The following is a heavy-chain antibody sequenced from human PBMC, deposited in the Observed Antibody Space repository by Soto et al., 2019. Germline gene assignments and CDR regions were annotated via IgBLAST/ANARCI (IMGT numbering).Heavy chain of an antibody. J-gene: IGHJ4*02. V-gene: IGHV1-2*02. CDR2: INPNSGGT. Sequence: AAVKVSCKTSGFTFTDYYMHWVRQAPGQGLEWMGWINPNSGGTNYAQSFQGRVTMTRDTSISTAYMEVRRLRSDDTAVYYCARFQSSVAGTLADYWGQGTLVTVSS. CDR1: GFTFTDYY. CDR3: ARFQSSVAGTLADY. D-gene: IGHD6-19*01.